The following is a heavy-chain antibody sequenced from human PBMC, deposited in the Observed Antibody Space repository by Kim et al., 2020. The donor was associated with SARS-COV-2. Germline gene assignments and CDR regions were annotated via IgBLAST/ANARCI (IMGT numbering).Heavy chain of an antibody. CDR1: GYTFTSYG. CDR3: ARDPSITMVREPPGD. Sequence: ASVKVSCKASGYTFTSYGISWVRQAPGQGLEWMGWISAYNGNTNYAQKLQGRVTMTTDTSTSTAYMELRSLRSDDTAVYYCARDPSITMVREPPGDWGQGTLVTVSS. D-gene: IGHD3-10*01. CDR2: ISAYNGNT. J-gene: IGHJ4*02. V-gene: IGHV1-18*01.